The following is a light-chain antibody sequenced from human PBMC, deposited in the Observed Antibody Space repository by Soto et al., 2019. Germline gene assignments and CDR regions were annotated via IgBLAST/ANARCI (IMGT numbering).Light chain of an antibody. CDR3: QQYNKWPLT. CDR1: QSVAGN. CDR2: GAF. J-gene: IGKJ4*01. V-gene: IGKV3-15*01. Sequence: EIVMTQSPATLSVSPGEGATLSCWASQSVAGNLAWYQQKPGQAPRLLIYGAFTRATGIPATFSGSGSGTEFTLTISRLQSEDFAVYYCQQYNKWPLTFGGGTKVEIK.